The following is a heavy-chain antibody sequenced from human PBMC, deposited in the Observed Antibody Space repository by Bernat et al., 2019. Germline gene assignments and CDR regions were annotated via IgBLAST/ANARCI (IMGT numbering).Heavy chain of an antibody. D-gene: IGHD1-26*01. CDR2: ISSISSTR. CDR1: RFTFSNYS. CDR3: ARELWLGIEAVGVDY. V-gene: IGHV3-48*01. Sequence: EVQLVESGGGLVQPGGSLRLSCAASRFTFSNYSMNWVRQAPGKGLEWVSYISSISSTRYYADSVKGRFTVSRDNAKNSLYLQMNSLRAEDTAVYYCARELWLGIEAVGVDYWGQGTLVTVSS. J-gene: IGHJ4*02.